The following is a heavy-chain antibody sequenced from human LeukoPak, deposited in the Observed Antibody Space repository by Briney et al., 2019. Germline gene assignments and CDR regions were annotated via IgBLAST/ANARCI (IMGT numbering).Heavy chain of an antibody. Sequence: SETLSLTCTVSGGSISSSSYYWGWIRQPPGKGLEWIGSIYYSGSTYYNPSLKSRVTISVDTSKNQFSLKLSSVTAADTAVYYCARGPWLANYYYYGMDVWGQGTTVTVSS. CDR2: IYYSGST. D-gene: IGHD6-19*01. CDR1: GGSISSSSYY. V-gene: IGHV4-39*01. J-gene: IGHJ6*02. CDR3: ARGPWLANYYYYGMDV.